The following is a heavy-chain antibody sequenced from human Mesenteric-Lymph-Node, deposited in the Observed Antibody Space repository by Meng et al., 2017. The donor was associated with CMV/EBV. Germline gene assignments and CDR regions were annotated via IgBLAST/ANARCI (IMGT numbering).Heavy chain of an antibody. CDR3: GRDKGGSYI. V-gene: IGHV3-72*01. CDR2: IRDKPNNYIT. D-gene: IGHD3-10*01. Sequence: GESLKISCAASGFTFSSYAMSWVRQAPGKGLEWVGRIRDKPNNYITEYAASVRGRFTISRDNAKNSLYLQMNSLRAEDTAVYYRGRDKGGSYIWGQGILVTVSS. J-gene: IGHJ4*02. CDR1: GFTFSSYA.